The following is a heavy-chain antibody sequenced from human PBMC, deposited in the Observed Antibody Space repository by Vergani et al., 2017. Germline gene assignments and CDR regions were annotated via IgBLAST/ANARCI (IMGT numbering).Heavy chain of an antibody. V-gene: IGHV4-38-2*02. D-gene: IGHD3-10*01. CDR3: ARQGGSGNCYHLFDS. Sequence: QVQLQESGPGLVKPSETLSLTCTVSNYSISRGYFWGWIRRPPGKGLEWIASFHHTGMTYNNPSLKSRVTISVDTSKKLISLKLNSVTAADTALYYCARQGGSGNCYHLFDSWGQGTLVTVSS. CDR1: NYSISRGYF. J-gene: IGHJ4*02. CDR2: FHHTGMT.